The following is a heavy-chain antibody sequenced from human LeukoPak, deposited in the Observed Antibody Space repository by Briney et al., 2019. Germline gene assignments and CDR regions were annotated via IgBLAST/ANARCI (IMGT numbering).Heavy chain of an antibody. J-gene: IGHJ1*01. CDR3: ARDKFSSTGQYFQH. V-gene: IGHV3-21*01. CDR1: GFTFSSYS. CDR2: ISSSSSYI. Sequence: TGGSLRLSCAASGFTFSSYSMNWVRQAPGKGLEWVSSISSSSSYIYYADSVKGRFTISRDNAKNSLYLQMNSLRAEDTAVYYCARDKFSSTGQYFQHWGQGTLVTVSS. D-gene: IGHD2-2*01.